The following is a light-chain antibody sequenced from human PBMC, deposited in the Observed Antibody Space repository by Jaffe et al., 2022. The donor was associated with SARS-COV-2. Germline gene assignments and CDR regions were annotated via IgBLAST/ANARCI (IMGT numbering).Light chain of an antibody. CDR3: QQYGSSPPT. V-gene: IGKV3-20*01. J-gene: IGKJ1*01. Sequence: EIVLTQSPGTLSVSPGERATLSCRASQSVRSIYLAWYQQKAGQAPRLLIYGASNRATAIPDRFSGSGSGTDFTLTISRLEPEDFAVYFCQQYGSSPPTFGQGTKVEV. CDR1: QSVRSIY. CDR2: GAS.